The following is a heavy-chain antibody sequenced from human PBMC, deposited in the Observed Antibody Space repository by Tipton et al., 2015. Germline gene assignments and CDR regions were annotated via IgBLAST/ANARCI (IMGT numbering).Heavy chain of an antibody. J-gene: IGHJ4*02. CDR3: ARARGRHGGLFDS. D-gene: IGHD4-23*01. Sequence: TLSLTCTVSGGSVSSRSYYWSWVRQAPGKGLEWIGYIFYTGTTNYNSSLRSRVTILVDTSKNQFSLKLISVTAADTAVYYCARARGRHGGLFDSWGQGILVTVSS. V-gene: IGHV4-61*01. CDR2: IFYTGTT. CDR1: GGSVSSRSYY.